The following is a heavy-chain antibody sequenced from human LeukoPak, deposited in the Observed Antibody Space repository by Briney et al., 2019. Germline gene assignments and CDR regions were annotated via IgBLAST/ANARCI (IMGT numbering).Heavy chain of an antibody. J-gene: IGHJ4*02. CDR3: ATNLFGFWRFDY. CDR1: GGSISSYY. Sequence: PSETLSLTCTVSGGSISSYYWSWIRQPPGKGLEWIGYIYTSGSTNYNPSLKSRVTISVDTSKNQFSLKLSSVTAADTAVYYCATNLFGFWRFDYWGQGTLVNVSS. V-gene: IGHV4-4*09. CDR2: IYTSGST. D-gene: IGHD3-3*01.